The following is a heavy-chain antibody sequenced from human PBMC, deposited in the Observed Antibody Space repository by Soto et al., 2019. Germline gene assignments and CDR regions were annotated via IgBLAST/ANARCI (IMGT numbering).Heavy chain of an antibody. CDR2: ISAYNGNT. Sequence: ASVKVSCKASGYTFTSYGISWVRQAPGQGLEWMGWISAYNGNTNYAQKLQGRVTMTTDTSTSTAYMELRSLRSDDTAVYYCARDLEQLVLGRGWEDNSNWFDPSGQVTLGTVSS. CDR3: ARDLEQLVLGRGWEDNSNWFDP. CDR1: GYTFTSYG. D-gene: IGHD6-13*01. J-gene: IGHJ5*02. V-gene: IGHV1-18*01.